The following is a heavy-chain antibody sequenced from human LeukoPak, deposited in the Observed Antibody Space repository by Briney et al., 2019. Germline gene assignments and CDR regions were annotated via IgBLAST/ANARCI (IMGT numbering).Heavy chain of an antibody. CDR3: ARFWGRIAARNAFDI. CDR2: ISSGSSAI. Sequence: GGSLRLSCEASGFTFTTYSMTWVRQAPGKGLEWVSIISSGSSAIFSADALKGRFTISRDNAKNSLYLQMNSLRAEDTAVYYCARFWGRIAARNAFDIWGQGTMVTVSS. D-gene: IGHD3-16*01. CDR1: GFTFTTYS. V-gene: IGHV3-21*01. J-gene: IGHJ3*02.